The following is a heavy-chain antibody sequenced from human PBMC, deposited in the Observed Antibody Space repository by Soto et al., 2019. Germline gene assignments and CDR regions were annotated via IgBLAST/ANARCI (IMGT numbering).Heavy chain of an antibody. Sequence: QVHLQQWGAGLLKPSETLSLTCAVYGGSFSGYYWSWIRQPPGKGLEWIGEINNSGSTNYNPSLKSRVYISVGTSNNQVSLKLSSVTAADTAVFYCARGRGDGYNQDWYFDLWGRGTLVTVSS. J-gene: IGHJ2*01. V-gene: IGHV4-34*01. CDR3: ARGRGDGYNQDWYFDL. D-gene: IGHD3-10*01. CDR2: INNSGST. CDR1: GGSFSGYY.